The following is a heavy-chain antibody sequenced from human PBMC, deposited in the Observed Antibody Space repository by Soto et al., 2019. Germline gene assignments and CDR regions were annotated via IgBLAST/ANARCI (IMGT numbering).Heavy chain of an antibody. CDR2: ISYDGSNK. Sequence: QVQLVESGGGVVQPGRSLRLSCAASGFTFSSYAMHWVRQAPGKGLEWVAVISYDGSNKYYADSVKGRFTISRDNSKNTLYQEINSPRAEHTAVYYCASERRGWYHHYSYGMGLWGQGTPVPV. V-gene: IGHV3-30-3*01. D-gene: IGHD6-19*01. CDR1: GFTFSSYA. J-gene: IGHJ6*02. CDR3: ASERRGWYHHYSYGMGL.